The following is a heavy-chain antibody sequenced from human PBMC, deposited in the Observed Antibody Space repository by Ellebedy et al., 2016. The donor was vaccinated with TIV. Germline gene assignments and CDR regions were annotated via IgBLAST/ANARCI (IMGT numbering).Heavy chain of an antibody. V-gene: IGHV4-34*01. CDR3: ARSTTVTTASYEY. Sequence: MPSETLSLTCAVSGGSFSGYYWTWIRQPPGKGLAWIGEINHSGSTTYNPSLKSRVTISVDTSRNRFSLKLSSVTAADTAVYYCARSTTVTTASYEYWGQGTLVTVSS. D-gene: IGHD4-17*01. J-gene: IGHJ4*02. CDR1: GGSFSGYY. CDR2: INHSGST.